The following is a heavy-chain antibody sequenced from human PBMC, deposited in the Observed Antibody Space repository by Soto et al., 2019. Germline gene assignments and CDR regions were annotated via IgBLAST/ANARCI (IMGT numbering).Heavy chain of an antibody. CDR1: GFTFGSYW. V-gene: IGHV3-7*01. J-gene: IGHJ4*02. CDR3: ARESHDSSGYPDFDC. CDR2: IKPDGSAT. D-gene: IGHD3-22*01. Sequence: EVQLVESGGGLVQPGGSLRLSCAVSGFTFGSYWMNWVRLIPGKGLEWVAYIKPDGSATYYVDSVKGRFTISRDNAKNSLYLQMNSLRAEDTAVYYCARESHDSSGYPDFDCGGQGTLVTVSA.